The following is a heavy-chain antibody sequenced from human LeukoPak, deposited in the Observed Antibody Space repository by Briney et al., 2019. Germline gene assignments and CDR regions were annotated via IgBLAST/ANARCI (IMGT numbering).Heavy chain of an antibody. V-gene: IGHV3-21*01. CDR2: ISSSSSYI. Sequence: GGSLRLSCAASGFTFSSYSMNWVRQAPGKGLEWVSSISSSSSYIYYADSVKGRFTISRDDAKNSLYLQMNSLRAEDTAVYYCASLRVVRGVIYRYYFDYWGQGTLVTVSS. J-gene: IGHJ4*02. CDR3: ASLRVVRGVIYRYYFDY. D-gene: IGHD3-10*01. CDR1: GFTFSSYS.